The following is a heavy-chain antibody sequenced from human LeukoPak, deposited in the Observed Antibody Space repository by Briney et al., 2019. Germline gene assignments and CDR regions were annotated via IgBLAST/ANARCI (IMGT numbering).Heavy chain of an antibody. Sequence: SETLSLTCAVYGGSFSGYYWDWIRQPPGKGLQWIGSVYHSGSTYYNPSLKSRVTISVDTSKNQFSLKLSSVTAADTAVYYCASALPYYFDYWGQGTLVTVSS. V-gene: IGHV4-34*01. J-gene: IGHJ4*02. CDR3: ASALPYYFDY. CDR1: GGSFSGYY. CDR2: VYHSGST. D-gene: IGHD3-10*01.